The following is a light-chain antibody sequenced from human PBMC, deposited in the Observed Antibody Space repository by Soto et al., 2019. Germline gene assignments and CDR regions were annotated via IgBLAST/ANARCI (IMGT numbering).Light chain of an antibody. CDR2: KAS. Sequence: DIQMTQSPSSLSASVGDRVTITCRASQSISSYLNWYQQKPGKAPKLLIYKASTLKSGVPSRFSGSGSGTEFTLTISSLEPEDFAVYYCQQRSYPITFGQGTRLEIK. V-gene: IGKV1-39*01. CDR3: QQRSYPIT. J-gene: IGKJ5*01. CDR1: QSISSY.